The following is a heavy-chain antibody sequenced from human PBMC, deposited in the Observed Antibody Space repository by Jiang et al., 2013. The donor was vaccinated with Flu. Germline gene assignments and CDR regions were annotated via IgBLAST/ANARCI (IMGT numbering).Heavy chain of an antibody. Sequence: PGLVKPSETLSLTCTVSGVSINDYYWTWVRQSPREATGMDRLFYSNGNSKYNPSLNSRVSISVDSSKSQFSLHLTSVTAADTAMYYCARVKSYSDYWSGYSYHDAFDIWGQGTLVTVSS. CDR3: ARVKSYSDYWSGYSYHDAFDI. J-gene: IGHJ3*02. CDR2: YSNGNS. D-gene: IGHD3-3*01. CDR1: GVSINDYY. V-gene: IGHV4-59*08.